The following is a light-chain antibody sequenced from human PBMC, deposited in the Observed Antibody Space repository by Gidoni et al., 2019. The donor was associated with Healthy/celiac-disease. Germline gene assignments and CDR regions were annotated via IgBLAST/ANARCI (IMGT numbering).Light chain of an antibody. V-gene: IGKV3-11*01. Sequence: EIVLTQSPATLSLSPGERATLSCRASQSVSSYLAWYQQTPGQAPRLLIYDASNRATGIPARFSGSGSGTDFTLTISSLEPEDVAVYYCQQRSNWLSLTFGGGTKVEIK. CDR2: DAS. CDR3: QQRSNWLSLT. J-gene: IGKJ4*01. CDR1: QSVSSY.